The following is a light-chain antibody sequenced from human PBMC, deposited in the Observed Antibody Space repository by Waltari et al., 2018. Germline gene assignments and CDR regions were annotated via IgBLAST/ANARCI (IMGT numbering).Light chain of an antibody. Sequence: QSALTQPASVSGSPGQSITISCTGTSSDVGGYNYVSWYQHHPGKAPKLMIYDVSDRPSGVSNRFSGSKSGNTASLTISGLQAEDEADYYCNSYTTAGTLGVFGGGTKLTVL. CDR3: NSYTTAGTLGV. CDR2: DVS. V-gene: IGLV2-14*03. CDR1: SSDVGGYNY. J-gene: IGLJ3*02.